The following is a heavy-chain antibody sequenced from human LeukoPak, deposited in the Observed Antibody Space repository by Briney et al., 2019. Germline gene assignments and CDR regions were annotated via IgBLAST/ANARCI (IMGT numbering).Heavy chain of an antibody. V-gene: IGHV5-51*03. Sequence: GESLRISCKGSGYSFTSDWYVWGRQMPGKGRVWMGIIYAGDSDTRYSPSFQGQVTISADKSISTAYLQWSSLKASDTAMYYCARGLMASISGGVVYFDFWGQGTLVTVSS. CDR2: IYAGDSDT. CDR3: ARGLMASISGGVVYFDF. D-gene: IGHD5-24*01. J-gene: IGHJ4*02. CDR1: GYSFTSDW.